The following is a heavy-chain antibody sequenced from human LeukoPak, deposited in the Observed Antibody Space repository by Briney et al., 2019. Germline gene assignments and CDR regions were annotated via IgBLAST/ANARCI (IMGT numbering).Heavy chain of an antibody. CDR2: IYTSGST. V-gene: IGHV4-4*07. D-gene: IGHD5-24*01. CDR1: GGSISPYY. J-gene: IGHJ3*02. Sequence: SETLSLPCTVSGGSISPYYWNWIPQPPGKGLEWVWRIYTSGSTNYNPSLKSRVTISVDRSKNQFSLKLSSVTAADTAVYYCARPGWLQLGPGIRAHAFDIWGQGTMVTVSS. CDR3: ARPGWLQLGPGIRAHAFDI.